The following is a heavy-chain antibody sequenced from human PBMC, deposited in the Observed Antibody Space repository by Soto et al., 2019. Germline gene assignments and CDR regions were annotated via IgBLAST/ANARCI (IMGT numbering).Heavy chain of an antibody. CDR2: IYHSGST. D-gene: IGHD6-13*01. V-gene: IGHV4-4*02. Sequence: QVQLQESGPGLVKPSGTLSLTCAVSGGSISSSNWWSWVRQPPGKGLEWIGEIYHSGSTNYNPSLKSRVTISVEQSMNQFSLKLSSVTAADTAVYYCVRIAAAGTPPLWDYWGQGTLVTVSS. CDR1: GGSISSSNW. J-gene: IGHJ4*02. CDR3: VRIAAAGTPPLWDY.